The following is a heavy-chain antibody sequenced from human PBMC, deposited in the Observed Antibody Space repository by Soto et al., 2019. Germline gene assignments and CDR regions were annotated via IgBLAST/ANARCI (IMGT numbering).Heavy chain of an antibody. D-gene: IGHD4-4*01. CDR2: ISASGGRT. CDR1: GFTFSSYA. J-gene: IGHJ4*02. V-gene: IGHV3-23*01. Sequence: GFPRLSCAASGFTFSSYAMSWVRQAPGKGLEWVSAISASGGRTYYAESVKGRFTISRDNSKNTLYLQMNSLRAEDTALYYCARALCPITVTPPWDYWGQGILVTVSS. CDR3: ARALCPITVTPPWDY.